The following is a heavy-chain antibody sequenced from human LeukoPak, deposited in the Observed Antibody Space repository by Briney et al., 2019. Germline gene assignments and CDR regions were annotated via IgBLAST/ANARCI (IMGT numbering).Heavy chain of an antibody. CDR3: ARETQPSQDWNYYYYYMDV. V-gene: IGHV3-7*01. D-gene: IGHD3/OR15-3a*01. CDR1: GFTFSSYW. CDR2: IKQDGSEK. J-gene: IGHJ6*03. Sequence: GGSLRLSCAASGFTFSSYWMSWVRQAPGKGLEWVANIKQDGSEKYYVDSVKGRFTISRDNAKNSLYLQMNSLRAEDTAVYYCARETQPSQDWNYYYYYMDVWGKGTTVTVSS.